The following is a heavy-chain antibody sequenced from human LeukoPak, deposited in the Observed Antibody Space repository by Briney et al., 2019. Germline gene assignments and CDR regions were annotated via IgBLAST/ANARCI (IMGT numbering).Heavy chain of an antibody. CDR1: GFTFDDYA. D-gene: IGHD1-1*01. CDR3: ARDERRMDV. J-gene: IGHJ6*04. CDR2: ISYDGSNK. V-gene: IGHV3-30-3*01. Sequence: GRSLRLSCAASGFTFDDYAMHWVRQAPGKGLEWVAVISYDGSNKYYADSVKGRFTISRDNSKNTLYLQMNSLRAEDTAVYYCARDERRMDVWGKGTTVTVSS.